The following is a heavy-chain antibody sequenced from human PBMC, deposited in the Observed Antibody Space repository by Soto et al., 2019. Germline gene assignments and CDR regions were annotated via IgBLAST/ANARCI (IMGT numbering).Heavy chain of an antibody. J-gene: IGHJ4*02. D-gene: IGHD1-26*01. Sequence: GGSLRLSCAASGFTFSDYPMHWVRQAPGKGLEWVAVISYDGRVKYYVDSVKGRFTISRDDSKNTLYLQMNSLRVDDTAVYYCARDFIVGAPDYFDYWGQGTL. CDR3: ARDFIVGAPDYFDY. CDR2: ISYDGRVK. V-gene: IGHV3-30*04. CDR1: GFTFSDYP.